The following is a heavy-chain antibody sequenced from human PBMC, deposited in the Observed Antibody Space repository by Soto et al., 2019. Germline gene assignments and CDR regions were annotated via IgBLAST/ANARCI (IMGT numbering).Heavy chain of an antibody. V-gene: IGHV3-23*01. CDR2: ISGSGDST. J-gene: IGHJ4*02. D-gene: IGHD3-22*01. Sequence: GGSLRLSCAASGDTFSSNAMSWIRQAPGKGLEWVSTISGSGDSTYYADSVKGRFTISRDNSKNTLYLQMNSLRAEDTAVYYCAKASYYYDSSGQLMYYFDYWGQGTLVTVSS. CDR1: GDTFSSNA. CDR3: AKASYYYDSSGQLMYYFDY.